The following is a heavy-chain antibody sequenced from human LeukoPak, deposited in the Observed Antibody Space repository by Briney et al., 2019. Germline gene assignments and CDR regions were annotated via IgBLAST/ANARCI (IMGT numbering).Heavy chain of an antibody. J-gene: IGHJ6*04. CDR1: GFTFSSYS. CDR3: AELGITMIGGV. Sequence: GGSLRLSCAASGFTFSSYSMNWVRQAPGKGLEWVSSISGSSTYIYYADPVKGRFTISRDNAKNSLFLQMNSLRAEDTAVYHCAELGITMIGGVWGKGTTVTISS. D-gene: IGHD3-10*02. V-gene: IGHV3-21*01. CDR2: ISGSSTYI.